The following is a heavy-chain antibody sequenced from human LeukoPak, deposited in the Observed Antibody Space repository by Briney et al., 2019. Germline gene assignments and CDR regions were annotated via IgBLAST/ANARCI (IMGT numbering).Heavy chain of an antibody. CDR3: AGTQHQDAFDI. CDR1: GGTFSSYA. CDR2: IIPIFGTA. D-gene: IGHD6-13*01. V-gene: IGHV1-69*05. J-gene: IGHJ3*02. Sequence: SVKVSCTASGGTFSSYAISWVRQAPGQGLEWTGGIIPIFGTANYAQKFQGRVTITTDESTSTAYMELSSLRSEDTAVYYCAGTQHQDAFDIWGQGTMVTVSS.